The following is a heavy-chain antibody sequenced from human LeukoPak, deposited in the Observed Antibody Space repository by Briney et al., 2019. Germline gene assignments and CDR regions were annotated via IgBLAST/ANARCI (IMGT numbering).Heavy chain of an antibody. CDR3: AIRSDGAYCGGDCFYLDY. V-gene: IGHV1-69*04. J-gene: IGHJ4*02. D-gene: IGHD2-21*02. CDR2: IIPILNIE. Sequence: SVKVPCKTSGGTFSSFALSWVRLAPGQGLEWMGRIIPILNIEEYAQRFQGRVTITADTSTSTVFMELSSLRSDDTAIYYCAIRSDGAYCGGDCFYLDYWGQGTLVTVSS. CDR1: GGTFSSFA.